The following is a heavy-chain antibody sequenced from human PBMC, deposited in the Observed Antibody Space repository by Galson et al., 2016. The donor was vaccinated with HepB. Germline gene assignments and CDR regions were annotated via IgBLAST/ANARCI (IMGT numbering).Heavy chain of an antibody. D-gene: IGHD5-24*01. Sequence: TLSLTCSVSGGSITIGLYYWSWVRQPAGRGLEWIGRIYSSGKTNYNPSLKSRVAMLLDMSKNQVSLTLKSVTDADTAVYYCAREQRDGHNDDSFDIWGLGTMVTVSS. CDR3: AREQRDGHNDDSFDI. CDR1: GGSITIGLYY. CDR2: IYSSGKT. V-gene: IGHV4-61*02. J-gene: IGHJ3*02.